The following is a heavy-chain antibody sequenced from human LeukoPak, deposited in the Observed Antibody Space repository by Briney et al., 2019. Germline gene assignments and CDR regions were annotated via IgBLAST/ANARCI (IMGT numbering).Heavy chain of an antibody. J-gene: IGHJ3*01. Sequence: GGSLRLSCAASGFTFSSHWMSWVRQAPGKGLEWVADMKKDGSKTYYMDSVKGRFTISRDNAKNSLFLQMNSLRVEDTAVYYCARDDNDGDNWRFDVWGQGTMVTVSS. CDR1: GFTFSSHW. D-gene: IGHD4-23*01. CDR2: MKKDGSKT. CDR3: ARDDNDGDNWRFDV. V-gene: IGHV3-7*01.